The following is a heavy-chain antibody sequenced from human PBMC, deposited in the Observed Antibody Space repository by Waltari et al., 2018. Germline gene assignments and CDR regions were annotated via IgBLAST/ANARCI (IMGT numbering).Heavy chain of an antibody. D-gene: IGHD4-17*01. J-gene: IGHJ1*01. CDR2: MQYRGST. Sequence: QLQLQESGPGLVKPSATLSLTCTVSGGSIRTHSHWGWIRQPPGKGLEWMGNMQYRGSTFYNPSLKSRVTISLDTSKNQFSLRLSSVGAADTAVYFCGRIAFGDDGGYFQHWGQGTLVTVSS. CDR3: GRIAFGDDGGYFQH. V-gene: IGHV4-39*01. CDR1: GGSIRTHSH.